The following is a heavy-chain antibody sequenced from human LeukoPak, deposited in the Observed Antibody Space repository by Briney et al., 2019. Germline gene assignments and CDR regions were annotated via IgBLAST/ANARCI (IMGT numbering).Heavy chain of an antibody. J-gene: IGHJ4*02. CDR2: INTNSGGT. Sequence: GASVKVSCKASGYTFTSYAMNWVRQAPGQGLEWMGWINTNSGGTNYAQKFQGRVTMTRDTSISTAYMELSRLRSDDTAVYYCARKSTRGFDYWGQGTLVTVSS. CDR3: ARKSTRGFDY. CDR1: GYTFTSYA. V-gene: IGHV1-2*02.